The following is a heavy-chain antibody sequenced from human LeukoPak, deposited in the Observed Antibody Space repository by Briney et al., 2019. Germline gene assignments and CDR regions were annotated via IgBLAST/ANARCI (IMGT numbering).Heavy chain of an antibody. CDR3: ARYSRLLREKNPFDI. V-gene: IGHV4-59*08. CDR2: IYYTGGI. D-gene: IGHD4-17*01. CDR1: GDSINGYY. Sequence: SETLSLTCTVSGDSINGYYWSWIRQSPGKGLEWIGYIYYTGGINYNPSLKSRVTISVDTSKNQFSLKLISVTAADTAVYYCARYSRLLREKNPFDIWGQGTMVTVSS. J-gene: IGHJ3*02.